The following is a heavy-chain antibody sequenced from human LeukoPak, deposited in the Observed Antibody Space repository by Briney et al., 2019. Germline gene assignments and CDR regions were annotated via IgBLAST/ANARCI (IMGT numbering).Heavy chain of an antibody. CDR3: AATSIRMVQRIIYYGKDV. D-gene: IGHD3-10*01. V-gene: IGHV1-58*01. CDR1: GFTNTNSS. Sequence: ASVKVSCKASGFTNTNSSVQWVRQARGKRPEWIGWIVVGTGKTNYAQRLQERVTITRDMSTGTVDMELSSLRSEDTAVYYCAATSIRMVQRIIYYGKDVWGQGTTVTVSS. CDR2: IVVGTGKT. J-gene: IGHJ6*02.